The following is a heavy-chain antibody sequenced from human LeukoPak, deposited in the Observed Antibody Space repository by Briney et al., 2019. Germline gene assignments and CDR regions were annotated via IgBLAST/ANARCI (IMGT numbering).Heavy chain of an antibody. CDR3: ARVRAYSSAWYED. CDR2: INPNSGGT. V-gene: IGHV1-2*02. D-gene: IGHD6-19*01. Sequence: GASVKVSCKASGYTFTGYYMHWVRQAPGQGLEWMGWINPNSGGTGYAQKFQGRVTLSRDTSIGTAYMELTRLTSDDTAMFYCARVRAYSSAWYEDWGQGTLVTVSS. J-gene: IGHJ4*02. CDR1: GYTFTGYY.